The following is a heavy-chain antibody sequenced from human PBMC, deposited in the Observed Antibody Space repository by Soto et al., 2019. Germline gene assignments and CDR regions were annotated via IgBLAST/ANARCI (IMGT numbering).Heavy chain of an antibody. J-gene: IGHJ4*02. V-gene: IGHV5-10-1*01. CDR2: IDPSDSQT. D-gene: IGHD3-22*01. CDR1: VYSFAGYW. CDR3: ARQIYDSDTGPNFQYYFDS. Sequence: PGESLKISCNGSVYSFAGYWITWVRQKPGKGLEWMGRIDPSDSQTYYSPSFRGHVTISVTKSITTVFLQWSSLRASDTAMYYCARQIYDSDTGPNFQYYFDSWGQGTPVTVSS.